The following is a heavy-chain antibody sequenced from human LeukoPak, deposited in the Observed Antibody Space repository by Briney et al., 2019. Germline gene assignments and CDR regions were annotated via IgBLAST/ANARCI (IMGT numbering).Heavy chain of an antibody. CDR3: ARDFKGDTAMVEFDY. CDR1: GGTFSSYA. Sequence: SVKVSCKASGGTFSSYAISWVRQAPGQGLEWMGRIIPILGIANYAQKFQGRVTITVDKSTSTAYMELSSLRSEDTAVYYCARDFKGDTAMVEFDYWGQGTLVTVSS. D-gene: IGHD5-18*01. CDR2: IIPILGIA. V-gene: IGHV1-69*04. J-gene: IGHJ4*02.